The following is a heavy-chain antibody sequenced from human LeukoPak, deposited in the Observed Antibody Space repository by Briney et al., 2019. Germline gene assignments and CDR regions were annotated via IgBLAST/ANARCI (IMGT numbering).Heavy chain of an antibody. Sequence: SETLSLTCTVSGGSISSSSYYWSWVRQPAGKGLEWIGRIFISESTNYNPSLKSRVTMSVDTSKNQFSLKLSSVTAADTAVYYCARGPYCSGNSCSLGSLDHWGQGTLVTVSS. V-gene: IGHV4-61*02. CDR2: IFISEST. D-gene: IGHD2-15*01. J-gene: IGHJ4*02. CDR1: GGSISSSSYY. CDR3: ARGPYCSGNSCSLGSLDH.